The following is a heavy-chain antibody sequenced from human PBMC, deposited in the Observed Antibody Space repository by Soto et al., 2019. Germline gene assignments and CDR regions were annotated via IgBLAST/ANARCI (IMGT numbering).Heavy chain of an antibody. CDR2: ISSKAYGGTT. V-gene: IGHV3-49*03. Sequence: GGSLRLSCTASGFTFGDYAMSWFRQAPGKGLEWVGFISSKAYGGTTEYAASVKGRFTISRDDSKSIAYLQMNSLKTEDTAVYYCTRRITMVRGVSDYWGQGTLVTVSS. D-gene: IGHD3-10*01. CDR1: GFTFGDYA. CDR3: TRRITMVRGVSDY. J-gene: IGHJ4*02.